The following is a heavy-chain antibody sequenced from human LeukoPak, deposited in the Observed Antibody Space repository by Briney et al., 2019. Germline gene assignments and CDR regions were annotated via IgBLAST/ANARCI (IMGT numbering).Heavy chain of an antibody. D-gene: IGHD3-10*01. Sequence: GGSLRLSCAASGFTFSSYGMHWVRQAPGKGLEWVAVISYDGSNKYYADSVKGRFTISRDNSKNTLYLQMNSLRAEDTAVYYCAREDYYGSGSYIGYWGQGTLVTVSS. J-gene: IGHJ4*02. CDR1: GFTFSSYG. CDR2: ISYDGSNK. V-gene: IGHV3-30*03. CDR3: AREDYYGSGSYIGY.